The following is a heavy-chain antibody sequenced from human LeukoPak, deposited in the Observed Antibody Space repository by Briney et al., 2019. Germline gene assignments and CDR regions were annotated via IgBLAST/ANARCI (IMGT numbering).Heavy chain of an antibody. CDR1: GFTFGDYA. CDR2: IRSKVYGGTT. J-gene: IGHJ6*03. D-gene: IGHD2-2*01. CDR3: TRGRRYCDTTSCPYYYMDV. Sequence: GRSLRLSCTASGFTFGDYAMSWVRQAPGKGLEWVGFIRSKVYGGTTEYAASVKGRFTISRDDSKSIAYLQMNSLKTEDTAVYYCTRGRRYCDTTSCPYYYMDVWGKGTTVTVSS. V-gene: IGHV3-49*04.